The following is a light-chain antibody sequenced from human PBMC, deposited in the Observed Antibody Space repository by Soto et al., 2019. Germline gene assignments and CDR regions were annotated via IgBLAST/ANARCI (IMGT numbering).Light chain of an antibody. Sequence: DIQMTQSPSSLSASVGDRVTITCRASQSVSNYLNWYQQKPGKAPTLLIYAASTLQSGVPSRISGSGSGTDFTLTISSLQPEDFATYYCQQDLRPPLTFGPGTKV. V-gene: IGKV1-39*01. CDR1: QSVSNY. CDR3: QQDLRPPLT. J-gene: IGKJ3*01. CDR2: AAS.